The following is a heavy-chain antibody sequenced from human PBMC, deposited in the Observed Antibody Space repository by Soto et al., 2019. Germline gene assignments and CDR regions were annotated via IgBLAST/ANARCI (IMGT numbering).Heavy chain of an antibody. Sequence: ASVKVSCKASGFTFTNYPFHWVRQAPGQRLEWMGWVNGGNGQTKYSQKFQGRVTITRDTSASTAYMELSSLRSEDTAVYYCARVKAYYYGSGRIYYYYGMDVWGQGTTVTVSS. J-gene: IGHJ6*02. D-gene: IGHD3-10*01. CDR1: GFTFTNYP. CDR2: VNGGNGQT. V-gene: IGHV1-3*01. CDR3: ARVKAYYYGSGRIYYYYGMDV.